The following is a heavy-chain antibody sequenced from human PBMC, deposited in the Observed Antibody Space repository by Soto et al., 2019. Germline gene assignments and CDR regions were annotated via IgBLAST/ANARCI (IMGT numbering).Heavy chain of an antibody. CDR3: ARDQCSSTSCPSYYYYGMDV. J-gene: IGHJ6*02. CDR2: IIPIFGTA. D-gene: IGHD2-2*01. CDR1: GGTFSSYA. V-gene: IGHV1-69*13. Sequence: ASVKVSCMASGGTFSSYAISWVRQAPGQGLEWMGGIIPIFGTANYAQKFQGRVTITADESTSTAYMELSSLRSEDTAVYYCARDQCSSTSCPSYYYYGMDVWGQGTTVTVSS.